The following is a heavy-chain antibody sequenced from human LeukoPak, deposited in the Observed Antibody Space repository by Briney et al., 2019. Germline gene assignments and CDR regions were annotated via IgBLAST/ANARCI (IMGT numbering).Heavy chain of an antibody. Sequence: SVKVSCKASGYTFTSYAMHWVRQAPGQRLEWMGGIIPIFGTANYAQKFQGRVTITADESTSTAYMELSSLRSEDTAVYYCARDRQLELRSAFDYWGQGTLVTVSS. CDR1: GYTFTSYA. D-gene: IGHD1-7*01. V-gene: IGHV1-69*13. CDR3: ARDRQLELRSAFDY. CDR2: IIPIFGTA. J-gene: IGHJ4*02.